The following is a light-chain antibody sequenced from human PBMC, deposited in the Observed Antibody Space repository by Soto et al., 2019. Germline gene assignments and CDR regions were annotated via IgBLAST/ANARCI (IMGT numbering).Light chain of an antibody. Sequence: DIVMTQSPDSLAVSLGERATINCKSSQSVLYSSNNKNYLAWYQHKPGQPPKLLIYWASTRESGVPDRFSGSGSGTDFTLTISSLQAEDVAVDSCQQYYTPPYTFGQGTKVEIK. CDR1: QSVLYSSNNKNY. CDR3: QQYYTPPYT. J-gene: IGKJ1*01. V-gene: IGKV4-1*01. CDR2: WAS.